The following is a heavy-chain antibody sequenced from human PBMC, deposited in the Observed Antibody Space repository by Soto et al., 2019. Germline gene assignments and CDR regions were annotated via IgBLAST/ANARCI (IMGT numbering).Heavy chain of an antibody. D-gene: IGHD2-21*02. J-gene: IGHJ4*02. CDR2: IRSKANSYMT. CDR1: GFTFSDHY. Sequence: GGSLRLSCAASGFTFSDHYMDWVRQAPGKGLEWVGRIRSKANSYMTEYAASVKGRFTISRDDSKNSLYLQMNSLKTEDTAVYYCVRDPPSGRGGHCYFDNWGQETLVTFPS. CDR3: VRDPPSGRGGHCYFDN. V-gene: IGHV3-72*01.